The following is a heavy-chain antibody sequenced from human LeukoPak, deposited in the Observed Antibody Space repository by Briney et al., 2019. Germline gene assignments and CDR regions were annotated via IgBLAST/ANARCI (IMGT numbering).Heavy chain of an antibody. J-gene: IGHJ4*01. D-gene: IGHD1-26*01. CDR2: IGGSGDST. CDR1: GLTFSSFA. Sequence: PGGSLRLSSAASGLTFSSFAMTWVRQAPGQELKGVSSIGGSGDSTYYADSVKGRFTVSRDNSKNTLYLQMNSLRADDTALYHCARDSGSYLQPTDFWGHGTLVTVSS. CDR3: ARDSGSYLQPTDF. V-gene: IGHV3-23*01.